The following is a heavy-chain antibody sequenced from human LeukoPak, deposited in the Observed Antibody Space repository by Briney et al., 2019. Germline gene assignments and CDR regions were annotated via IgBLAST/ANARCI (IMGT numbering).Heavy chain of an antibody. CDR3: ARHCVGARKVGWFDP. J-gene: IGHJ5*02. D-gene: IGHD1-26*01. Sequence: SETLSLTCTVSGGSISSYYWSWIRQPPGKGLEWIGYIYTSGSTNYNPSLKSRVTISVDTSKNQFSLKLSSVTAADTAVYYCARHCVGARKVGWFDPWGQGTLVTVSS. CDR1: GGSISSYY. V-gene: IGHV4-4*09. CDR2: IYTSGST.